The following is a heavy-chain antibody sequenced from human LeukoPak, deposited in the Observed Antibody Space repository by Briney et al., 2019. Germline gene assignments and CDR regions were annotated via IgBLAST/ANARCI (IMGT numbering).Heavy chain of an antibody. V-gene: IGHV4-4*07. CDR1: GGSICSFY. CDR3: ARDRGYSYRGYYYMDV. Sequence: PSETLSLTCTVSGGSICSFYWSWIRQPAGKGLEWIGRIYTSGSTNYNPSLKSRVTISVDTSKNQFFLKLSSVTAADTAVYYCARDRGYSYRGYYYMDVWGKGTTVTISS. D-gene: IGHD5-18*01. CDR2: IYTSGST. J-gene: IGHJ6*03.